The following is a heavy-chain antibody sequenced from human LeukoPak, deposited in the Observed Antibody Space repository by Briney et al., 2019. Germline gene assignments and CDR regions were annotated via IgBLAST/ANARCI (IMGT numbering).Heavy chain of an antibody. CDR1: GFTFSSYS. CDR2: ISDRSTYI. D-gene: IGHD2-15*01. J-gene: IGHJ4*02. CDR3: VRVVYCSGGSCSYYFDY. V-gene: IGHV3-21*01. Sequence: GGSLRLSCAASGFTFSSYSMNWVRQAPGKGLEWVSSISDRSTYIFNADPVQGRFTISRDDAKNSLYLQMNSLRVEDTAVYYCVRVVYCSGGSCSYYFDYWGQGTLVTVSP.